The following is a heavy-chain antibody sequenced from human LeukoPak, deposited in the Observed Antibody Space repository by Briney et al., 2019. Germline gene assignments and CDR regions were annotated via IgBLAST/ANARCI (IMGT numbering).Heavy chain of an antibody. D-gene: IGHD3-22*01. Sequence: GESLKISCKGSGYSFTSYWIGWVRQMPGEGLEWMGIIYPGDSDTRYSPSFQGQVTISADKSISNAYLQWSSLKASDTAMYYCARHGGYDSSGYYVGPIDYWGQGTLVTVSS. CDR2: IYPGDSDT. J-gene: IGHJ4*02. CDR3: ARHGGYDSSGYYVGPIDY. V-gene: IGHV5-51*01. CDR1: GYSFTSYW.